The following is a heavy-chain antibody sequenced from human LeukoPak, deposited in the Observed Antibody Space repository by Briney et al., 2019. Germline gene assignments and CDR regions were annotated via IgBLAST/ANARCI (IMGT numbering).Heavy chain of an antibody. J-gene: IGHJ4*02. CDR3: ARSSGTYYFTDY. CDR2: IVPVFGPA. D-gene: IGHD1-26*01. CDR1: GGSFSNYA. Sequence: SVTVSCKASGGSFSNYAVTWVRQAPGQGLDWMGGIVPVFGPANYAQKFQGRVTITADESTSTIYMELRSLTSDDTALYYCARSSGTYYFTDYWGQGTLVTVSS. V-gene: IGHV1-69*01.